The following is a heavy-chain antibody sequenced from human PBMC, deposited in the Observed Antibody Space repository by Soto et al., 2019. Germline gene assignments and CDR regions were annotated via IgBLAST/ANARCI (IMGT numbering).Heavy chain of an antibody. CDR3: ARDTRGNYGDPHRGGWGFPYYYYGMDV. V-gene: IGHV4-31*03. Sequence: KPSETLSLTCTVSGGSISSGGYYWSWIRQHPGKGLEWIGYIYYSGSTYYNPSLKSRVTISVDTSKNQFSLKLSSVTAADTAVYYCARDTRGNYGDPHRGGWGFPYYYYGMDVWGQGTTVTVSS. CDR2: IYYSGST. J-gene: IGHJ6*02. CDR1: GGSISSGGYY. D-gene: IGHD4-17*01.